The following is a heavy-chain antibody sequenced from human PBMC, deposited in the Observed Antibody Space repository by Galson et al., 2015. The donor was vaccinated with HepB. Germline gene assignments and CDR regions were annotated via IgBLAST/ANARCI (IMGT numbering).Heavy chain of an antibody. CDR2: IYFGGRT. V-gene: IGHV4-39*01. CDR1: GVTITGGQYY. Sequence: LTCAVSGVTITGGQYYWAWIRQSPIKGLEWIGSIYFGGRTYFSPSFQTRVAMSVDTSKNRLSLTLRSVTAADTAVYYCARPLVLNGRFTPGVGPFHIWGHGAMVTVSA. D-gene: IGHD2-8*01. CDR3: ARPLVLNGRFTPGVGPFHI. J-gene: IGHJ3*02.